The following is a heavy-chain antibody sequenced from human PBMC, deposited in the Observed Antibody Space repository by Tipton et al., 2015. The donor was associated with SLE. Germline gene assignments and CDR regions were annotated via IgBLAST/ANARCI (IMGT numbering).Heavy chain of an antibody. CDR3: ASRRGSWVDY. CDR1: GGSISSSSYY. V-gene: IGHV4-39*07. J-gene: IGHJ4*02. Sequence: GLVKPSETLSLTCTVSGGSISSSSYYWGWIRQPPGKGLEWVGTIYYSGTTHYNPSLKSRVTISVDTSKNQFSLKLSSVTAADTAVYYCASRRGSWVDYWGQGTLVTVSS. CDR2: IYYSGTT. D-gene: IGHD1-26*01.